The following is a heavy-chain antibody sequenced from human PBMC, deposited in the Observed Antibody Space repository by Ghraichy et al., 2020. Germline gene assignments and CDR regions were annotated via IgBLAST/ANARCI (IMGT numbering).Heavy chain of an antibody. CDR3: ARDLHSSSWYEVDY. CDR2: MNPNSGNT. Sequence: ASVKVSCKASGYTFTSYDINWVRQATGQGLEWMGWMNPNSGNTGYAQKFQGRVTMTRNTSISTAYMELSSLRSEDTAVYYCARDLHSSSWYEVDYWGQGTLVTVSS. CDR1: GYTFTSYD. D-gene: IGHD6-13*01. V-gene: IGHV1-8*01. J-gene: IGHJ4*02.